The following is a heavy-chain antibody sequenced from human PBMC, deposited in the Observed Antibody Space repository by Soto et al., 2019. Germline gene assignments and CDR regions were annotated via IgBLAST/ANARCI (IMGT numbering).Heavy chain of an antibody. CDR2: ISTHNGNT. Sequence: ASVKVSCKASVFTSSGISWVRQAPGQRLEWMGWISTHNGNTIYAQKFQGRVIMTMDISTTTVYMELRSLRPDDTAVYLCAREGILGLFDAYDLWGQGTMVTVSS. J-gene: IGHJ3*01. CDR3: AREGILGLFDAYDL. CDR1: VFTSSG. V-gene: IGHV1-18*04. D-gene: IGHD3-3*01.